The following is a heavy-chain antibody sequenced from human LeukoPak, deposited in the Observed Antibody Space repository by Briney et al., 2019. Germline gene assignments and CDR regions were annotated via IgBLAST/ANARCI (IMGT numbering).Heavy chain of an antibody. D-gene: IGHD3-22*01. CDR2: ISGSGGST. CDR1: GFTFSSYA. V-gene: IGHV3-23*01. J-gene: IGHJ4*02. Sequence: GGSLRLSCAASGFTFSSYAMSWVRQAPGKGLEWVSAISGSGGSTYYADSLKGRFTISRDNSKNKLYLKMNSLRAEDTAVYYCAKELYQYSYDWAEYWGQGTLVNVSS. CDR3: AKELYQYSYDWAEY.